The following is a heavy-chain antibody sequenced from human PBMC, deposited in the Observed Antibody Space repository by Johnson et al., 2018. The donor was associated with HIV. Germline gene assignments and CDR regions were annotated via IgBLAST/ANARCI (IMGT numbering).Heavy chain of an antibody. J-gene: IGHJ3*02. CDR2: ISYDGSNK. CDR3: ARERSRGGYSGYDYGAFDI. V-gene: IGHV3-30-3*01. D-gene: IGHD5-12*01. Sequence: QVQLVESGGGLVQPGRSLRLSCAASGFTFSSYAMHWVRQAPGKGLEWVAVISYDGSNKYYADSVKGRFTISRDNSKNTLYLQMNSLKTEDTAVFYCARERSRGGYSGYDYGAFDIWGQGTMVTVSS. CDR1: GFTFSSYA.